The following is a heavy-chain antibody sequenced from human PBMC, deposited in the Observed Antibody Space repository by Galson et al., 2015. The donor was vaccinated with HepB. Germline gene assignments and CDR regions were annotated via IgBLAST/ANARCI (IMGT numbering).Heavy chain of an antibody. J-gene: IGHJ6*02. V-gene: IGHV3-7*03. CDR2: IKQDGSEK. Sequence: SLRLSCAASGFTFSSYWMSWVRQAPGKGLEWVANIKQDGSEKYYVDSVKGRFTISRDNAKNSLYLQMNSLRAEDTAVYYCARSPLTGGGVMGYYYYYGMDVGGQGTTVTVPS. D-gene: IGHD3-16*01. CDR3: ARSPLTGGGVMGYYYYYGMDV. CDR1: GFTFSSYW.